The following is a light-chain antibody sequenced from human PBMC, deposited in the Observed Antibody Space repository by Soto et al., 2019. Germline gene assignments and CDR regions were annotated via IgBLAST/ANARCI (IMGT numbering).Light chain of an antibody. CDR1: SSDVGDYHY. CDR3: SSYTSTNTLV. V-gene: IGLV2-14*01. Sequence: QSALTQPASVSGSPGQSITISCTGTSSDVGDYHYVSWYQQHPGKAPKLIIYGVSNRPSGISNRLSSSKSGNTASLTISGLQAEDEADYYCSSYTSTNTLVFGGGTKVTVL. CDR2: GVS. J-gene: IGLJ2*01.